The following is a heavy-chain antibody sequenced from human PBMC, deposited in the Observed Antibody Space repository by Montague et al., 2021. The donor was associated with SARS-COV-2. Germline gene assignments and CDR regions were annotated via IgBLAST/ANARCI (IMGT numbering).Heavy chain of an antibody. CDR3: ARAGIVGAPNLFFDA. J-gene: IGHJ5*02. V-gene: IGHV4-4*07. D-gene: IGHD2-21*01. CDR2: IYRSGST. CDR1: GGSISGFY. Sequence: SETLSLTCSVSGGSISGFYWTWIRQAPGGGLEWIGRIYRSGSTNYNPSLKSRVSMSVDTSKKQISLNVRSVTAADTAIYYCARAGIVGAPNLFFDAWGQGTLVTVSS.